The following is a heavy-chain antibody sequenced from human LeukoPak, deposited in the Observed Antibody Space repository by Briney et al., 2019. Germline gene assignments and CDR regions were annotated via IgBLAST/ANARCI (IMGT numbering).Heavy chain of an antibody. V-gene: IGHV4-34*01. Sequence: PSETLSLTCAVYSGSLSGYYWSWIRQPPGKGLEWIGEINDSGSVNCNPSLKNRVTLSVDTSKNQFSLRLSSVAAADTADCARRLVDSGASQVSDDWGQGTLVTVSS. D-gene: IGHD2-15*01. CDR2: INDSGSV. CDR1: SGSLSGYY. J-gene: IGHJ4*02. CDR3: ARRLVDSGASQVSDD.